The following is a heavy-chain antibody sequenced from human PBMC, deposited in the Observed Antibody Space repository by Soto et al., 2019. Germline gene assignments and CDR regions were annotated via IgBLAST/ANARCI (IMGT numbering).Heavy chain of an antibody. V-gene: IGHV3-30*18. D-gene: IGHD2-2*01. CDR3: AKDLIVPAAIGNYGMDV. J-gene: IGHJ6*01. Sequence: SLRLSCAASGFTFSSYGMHWVRQAPGKGLEWVAVISYDGSNKYYADSVKGRFTISRDNSKNTLYLQMNSLRAEDTAVYYCAKDLIVPAAIGNYGMDVWGQGNTVTGSS. CDR1: GFTFSSYG. CDR2: ISYDGSNK.